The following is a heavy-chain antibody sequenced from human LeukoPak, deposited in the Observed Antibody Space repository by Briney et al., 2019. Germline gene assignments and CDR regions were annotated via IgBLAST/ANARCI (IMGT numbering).Heavy chain of an antibody. CDR3: ARDLPTIVGATISYYYYGMDV. V-gene: IGHV1-69*04. D-gene: IGHD1-26*01. CDR1: GGTFSSYA. J-gene: IGHJ6*02. CDR2: IIPILGIA. Sequence: SVKVSCKASGGTFSSYAISWVRQAPGQGLEWMGRIIPILGIANYAQKFQGRVTITADKSTSTAYMELSSLRSEDTAVYYCARDLPTIVGATISYYYYGMDVWGQGTTVTVSS.